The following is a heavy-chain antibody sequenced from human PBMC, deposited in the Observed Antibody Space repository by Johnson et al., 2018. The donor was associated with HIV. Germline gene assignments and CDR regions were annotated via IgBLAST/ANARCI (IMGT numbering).Heavy chain of an antibody. Sequence: VQLVESGGGLVQPGGSLRLSCAASGFTFTSYWMSWVRQAPGKGLEWVANINQDGSEKYFVDSVKGRFTISRDNAKNSLFLQINSLRAEDTAVYYCARDFFDSTTYSRRRQADAFDIWGQGTMVTVSS. V-gene: IGHV3-7*05. CDR1: GFTFTSYW. CDR2: INQDGSEK. CDR3: ARDFFDSTTYSRRRQADAFDI. J-gene: IGHJ3*02. D-gene: IGHD2/OR15-2a*01.